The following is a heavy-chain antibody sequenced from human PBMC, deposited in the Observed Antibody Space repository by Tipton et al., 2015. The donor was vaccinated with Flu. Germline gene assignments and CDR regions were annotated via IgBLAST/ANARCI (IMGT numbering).Heavy chain of an antibody. CDR3: AKVLFGWVES. D-gene: IGHD3-16*01. Sequence: TLSLTCTVSGGSISSSSHYWGWIRQAPGRGLEWVGSIYYTGYPYYNSSLKSRLAMSIDTSKKQFSLRLSSVTAADTAVYYCAKVLFGWVESWAQGTLVTASS. CDR1: GGSISSSSHY. V-gene: IGHV4-39*07. J-gene: IGHJ5*01. CDR2: IYYTGYP.